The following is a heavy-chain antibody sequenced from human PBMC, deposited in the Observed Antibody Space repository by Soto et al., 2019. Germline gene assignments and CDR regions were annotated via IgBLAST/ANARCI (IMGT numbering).Heavy chain of an antibody. CDR2: IIPIFGSP. CDR3: ARGDHTRYRKTLTYDEMDV. D-gene: IGHD3-16*02. V-gene: IGHV1-69*01. Sequence: QVQLVQSGAEVKRPGSSVKVSCKASGGTLTSYAINWVRQAPGQGLAWMGGIIPIFGSPNYAQNYQGRVTITAYESTNTAYMELSSLRFEYTAVYYCARGDHTRYRKTLTYDEMDVWGQGPTVTVSS. CDR1: GGTLTSYA. J-gene: IGHJ6*02.